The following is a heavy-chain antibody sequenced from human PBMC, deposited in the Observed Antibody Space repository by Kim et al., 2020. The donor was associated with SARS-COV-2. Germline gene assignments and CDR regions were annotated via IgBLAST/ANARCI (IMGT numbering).Heavy chain of an antibody. J-gene: IGHJ6*02. V-gene: IGHV3-43*02. CDR1: GFAFDKYA. D-gene: IGHD2-8*01. CDR3: AKDVSHTLMGFYYYGMDI. CDR2: ISADGGFT. Sequence: GGSLRLSCAASGFAFDKYAMHWVRQVPGKGLEWVSLISADGGFTFYADSVKGRFTISRDNNKNSLYLEMNSLGTADTAFYYCAKDVSHTLMGFYYYGMDIWGQGTTVTVSS.